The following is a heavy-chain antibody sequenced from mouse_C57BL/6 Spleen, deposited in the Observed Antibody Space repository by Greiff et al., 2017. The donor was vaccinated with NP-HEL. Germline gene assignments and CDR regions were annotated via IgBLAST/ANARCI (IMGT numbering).Heavy chain of an antibody. V-gene: IGHV2-9*02. CDR1: GFSLTSYG. J-gene: IGHJ2*01. Sequence: VKLMESGPGLVAPSQSLSITCTVSGFSLTSYGVHWVRQPPGKGLEWLGVIWAGGSTNYNSALMSRLSISKDNSKSQVFLNRNSLQTDDTAMYYCARLEDIWGQGTTLTVSS. D-gene: IGHD1-3*01. CDR2: IWAGGST. CDR3: ARLEDI.